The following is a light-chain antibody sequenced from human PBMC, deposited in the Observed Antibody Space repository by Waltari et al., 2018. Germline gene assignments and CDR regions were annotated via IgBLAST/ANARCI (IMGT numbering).Light chain of an antibody. J-gene: IGKJ1*01. V-gene: IGKV2-30*01. CDR3: MQGTDWPWT. CDR1: QSLVSRDGNTY. Sequence: EVVMTQFPLSLSVTLGQPASISCRSRQSLVSRDGNTYFNWFQKRPGQSPRRLLYKVSNRDAVVPDRFSGSGSGTACTLTSSRVEAEDVGVYYCMQGTDWPWTLGQGTKVEIK. CDR2: KVS.